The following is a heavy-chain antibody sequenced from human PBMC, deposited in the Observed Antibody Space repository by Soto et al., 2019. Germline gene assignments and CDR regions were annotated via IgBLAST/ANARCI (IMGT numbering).Heavy chain of an antibody. D-gene: IGHD3-22*01. CDR2: IIPIFGTA. CDR1: GGTFSSYA. J-gene: IGHJ4*02. V-gene: IGHV1-69*06. CDR3: ARPYDSSGYYYFDY. Sequence: SVKVSCKASGGTFSSYAISWVRQAPGQGLEWMGGIIPIFGTANYAQKFQGRVTITADKSTSTAYMELSSLRSEDTAVYYCARPYDSSGYYYFDYWGQGTPVTVSS.